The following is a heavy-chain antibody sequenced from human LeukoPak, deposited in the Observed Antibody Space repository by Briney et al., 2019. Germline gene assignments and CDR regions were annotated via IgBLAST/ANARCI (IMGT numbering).Heavy chain of an antibody. Sequence: EASVKVSCKASGYTFSGYYMHWVRQAPGQGLEWMGWINPNSGGTNYAQKFQGRVTMTRDTSISTAYMELSRLRSDDTAVYYCARQPLKYCSGGSCYSPWGPHHDYWGQGTLVTVSS. D-gene: IGHD2-15*01. CDR3: ARQPLKYCSGGSCYSPWGPHHDY. CDR2: INPNSGGT. CDR1: GYTFSGYY. J-gene: IGHJ4*02. V-gene: IGHV1-2*02.